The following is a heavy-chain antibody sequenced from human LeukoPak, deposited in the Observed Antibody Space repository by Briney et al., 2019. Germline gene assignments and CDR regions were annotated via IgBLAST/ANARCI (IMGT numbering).Heavy chain of an antibody. CDR2: IYSGGST. J-gene: IGHJ4*02. CDR3: ARDGDYDWNYRSGFDY. V-gene: IGHV3-66*01. Sequence: PGGSLRLSCAASGFTVSSNYMSWVRQAPGKGLEWVSVIYSGGSTYYADSVKGRFTISRDNAKNSLYLQMNSLRVEDTAVYYCARDGDYDWNYRSGFDYWGQGTLVTVSS. CDR1: GFTVSSNY. D-gene: IGHD1-7*01.